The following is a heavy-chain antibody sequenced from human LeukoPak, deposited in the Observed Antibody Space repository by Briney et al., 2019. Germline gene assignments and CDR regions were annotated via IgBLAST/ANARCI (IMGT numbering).Heavy chain of an antibody. V-gene: IGHV1-69*13. Sequence: ASVKVSCKASGYTFTSYGISWVRQAPGQGLEWMGGIIPIFGTANYAQKFQGRVTITADESTSTAYMELSSLRSEDTAVYYCARDQGITMIHNWFDPWGQGTLVTVSS. CDR2: IIPIFGTA. CDR3: ARDQGITMIHNWFDP. J-gene: IGHJ5*02. D-gene: IGHD3-22*01. CDR1: GYTFTSYG.